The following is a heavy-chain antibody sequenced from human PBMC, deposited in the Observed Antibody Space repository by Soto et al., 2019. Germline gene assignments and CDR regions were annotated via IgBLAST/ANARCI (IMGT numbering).Heavy chain of an antibody. D-gene: IGHD3-3*01. CDR3: ARGPYYDFWSGPSDAFDI. V-gene: IGHV1-8*01. CDR1: GYTFTSYD. CDR2: MNPNSGNT. Sequence: ASVKVSCKASGYTFTSYDINWVRQATGQGLEWMGWMNPNSGNTGYAQKFQGRVTMTRNTSISTAYMELSSLRSEDTAVYYCARGPYYDFWSGPSDAFDIWGQGTMVTVSS. J-gene: IGHJ3*02.